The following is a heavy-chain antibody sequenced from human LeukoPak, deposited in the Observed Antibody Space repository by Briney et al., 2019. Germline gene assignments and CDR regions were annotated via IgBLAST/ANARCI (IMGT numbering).Heavy chain of an antibody. J-gene: IGHJ4*02. CDR1: GFTFSDYY. D-gene: IGHD3-16*02. Sequence: GGSLRLSCSASGFTFSDYYMSWIRQAPGRGLEWVSYISSSGSTIYYADSVKGRFTISRDNAKNSLYLQMNSLRAEDTAVYYCARESPLASSDYWGQGTLVTVSS. V-gene: IGHV3-11*01. CDR3: ARESPLASSDY. CDR2: ISSSGSTI.